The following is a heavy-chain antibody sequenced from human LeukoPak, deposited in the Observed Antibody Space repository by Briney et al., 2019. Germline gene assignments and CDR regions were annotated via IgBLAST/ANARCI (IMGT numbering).Heavy chain of an antibody. CDR3: ASYYYDSSAYYGPFDY. CDR2: IYYSGST. Sequence: SETLSLTCTVSGGSISSSSYYWGWIRQPPGKGLEWIGSIYYSGSTYYNPSLKSRVTISVDTSKNQFSLELSSVTAADTAVYYCASYYYDSSAYYGPFDYWGQGTLVTVSS. D-gene: IGHD3-22*01. V-gene: IGHV4-39*01. CDR1: GGSISSSSYY. J-gene: IGHJ4*02.